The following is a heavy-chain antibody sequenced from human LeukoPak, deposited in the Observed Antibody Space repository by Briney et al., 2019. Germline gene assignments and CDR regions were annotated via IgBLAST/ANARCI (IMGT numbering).Heavy chain of an antibody. Sequence: ASVKVSCKASGYTFTGYYMHWVRQAPGQGLEWMGWINPNSGGTNYAQKFQGRVTMTRDTSISTAYMELNRLRSDDTAVYYCARSDIYNGNPFDCFDIWGQGTMVAVSS. CDR3: ARSDIYNGNPFDCFDI. CDR2: INPNSGGT. J-gene: IGHJ3*02. V-gene: IGHV1-2*02. D-gene: IGHD4-23*01. CDR1: GYTFTGYY.